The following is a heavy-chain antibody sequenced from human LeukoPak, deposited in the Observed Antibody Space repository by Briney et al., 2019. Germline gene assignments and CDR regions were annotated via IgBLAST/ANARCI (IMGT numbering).Heavy chain of an antibody. J-gene: IGHJ4*02. D-gene: IGHD5-24*01. CDR1: GGSISSYY. Sequence: PSETLSLTCTVSGGSISSYYWSWIRQPPGKGLEWIGYIYYSGSTNYNPSLKSRVTISVDTSKNQFSLKLSSVTAADTAVYYCARVRAGGEMATIRDYYFDYWGQGTLVTVSP. V-gene: IGHV4-59*01. CDR2: IYYSGST. CDR3: ARVRAGGEMATIRDYYFDY.